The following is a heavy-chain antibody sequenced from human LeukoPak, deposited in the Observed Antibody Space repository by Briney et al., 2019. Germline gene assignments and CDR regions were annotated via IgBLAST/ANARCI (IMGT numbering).Heavy chain of an antibody. V-gene: IGHV1-18*01. CDR3: ARAEYNWNSFSYFDY. CDR2: IRAYNGNT. CDR1: GYTFTSYG. Sequence: GASVKVSCKASGYTFTSYGISWVRQAPGQGLEWMGWIRAYNGNTNYAQKLQGRVTMTTDTSTSTAYMELRSLRSDDTAVYYCARAEYNWNSFSYFDYWGQGTLVTVSS. D-gene: IGHD1-7*01. J-gene: IGHJ4*02.